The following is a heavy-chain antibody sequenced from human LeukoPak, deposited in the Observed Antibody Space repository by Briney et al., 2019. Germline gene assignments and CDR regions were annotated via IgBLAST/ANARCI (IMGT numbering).Heavy chain of an antibody. CDR2: ISYDGSNK. CDR1: GFTFSSYA. J-gene: IGHJ4*02. CDR3: VRDQSYYDY. V-gene: IGHV3-30-3*01. Sequence: GRSLRLSCAASGFTFSSYAMHWVRQAPGKGLEWVAVISYDGSNKYYADSVKGRFTISRDNSKNTLYLQMNSLRAEDTAVYYCVRDQSYYDYWGQGTLVTVSS.